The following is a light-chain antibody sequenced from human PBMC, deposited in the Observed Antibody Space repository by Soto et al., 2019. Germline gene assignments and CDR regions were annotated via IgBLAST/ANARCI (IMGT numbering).Light chain of an antibody. CDR2: QDS. J-gene: IGLJ1*01. CDR3: QAWDRSTGV. CDR1: KLGDKY. Sequence: SYEPTQPPSVSVSPGQTASITCSGDKLGDKYVCWYHQKPGQSPVLVIYQDSKRPSGIPERFSGSNSGNTATLTISGTQPMDEADYYCQAWDRSTGVFGTGTKVTVL. V-gene: IGLV3-1*01.